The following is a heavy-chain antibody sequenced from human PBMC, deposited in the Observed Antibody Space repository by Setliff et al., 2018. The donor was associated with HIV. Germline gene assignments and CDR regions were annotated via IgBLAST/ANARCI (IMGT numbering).Heavy chain of an antibody. V-gene: IGHV4-39*01. D-gene: IGHD3-3*01. CDR2: IYYSGKT. J-gene: IGHJ5*02. Sequence: KSSETLSLTCTVSGGSMNSSSYYWGWIRQPPGKGLEWLGSIYYSGKTYDNPSLKSRVTLSVDTSKNQFFLKLNSVTAADTAVYYCSRPDFWVGYTALYNWFNPWGQGTLVTVSP. CDR1: GGSMNSSSYY. CDR3: SRPDFWVGYTALYNWFNP.